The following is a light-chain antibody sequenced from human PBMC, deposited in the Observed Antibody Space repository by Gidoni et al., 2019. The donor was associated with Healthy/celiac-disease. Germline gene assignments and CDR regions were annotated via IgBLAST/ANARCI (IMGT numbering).Light chain of an antibody. V-gene: IGKV3-11*01. CDR2: DAS. J-gene: IGKJ3*01. CDR3: QQLSNWPIT. CDR1: QSVSSD. Sequence: IVLTQSPATLSLSPGERATLSCRASQSVSSDLAWYQQTPGQAPRLLIYDASNRATGIPARFSGSGSATDFTLTISSLEPEEFAVYYCQQLSNWPITFGPGTKVDIK.